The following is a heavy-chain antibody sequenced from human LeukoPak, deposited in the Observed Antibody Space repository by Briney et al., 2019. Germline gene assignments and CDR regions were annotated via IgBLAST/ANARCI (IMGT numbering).Heavy chain of an antibody. CDR2: INHSGNS. CDR3: ARGEYSSSWFKMAYYFDY. Sequence: SETLSLTCAVYGGSFSGYYWSWIRQPPGKGLEWIGEINHSGNSNYNPSLKSRVTISADTSKNQFSLKLTSVTAEDTAVYYCARGEYSSSWFKMAYYFDYWGQGTLVTVSS. D-gene: IGHD6-13*01. J-gene: IGHJ4*02. V-gene: IGHV4-34*01. CDR1: GGSFSGYY.